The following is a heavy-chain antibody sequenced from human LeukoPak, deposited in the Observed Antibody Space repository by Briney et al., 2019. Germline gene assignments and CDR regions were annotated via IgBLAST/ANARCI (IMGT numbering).Heavy chain of an antibody. CDR2: IYYSGST. D-gene: IGHD2-2*01. J-gene: IGHJ4*02. CDR3: ARSPRRYQLLSFDY. CDR1: GGSISSYY. V-gene: IGHV4-59*01. Sequence: SETLSLTCAVSGGSISSYYWSWIRQPPGEGLEWIGYIYYSGSTNYNPSLKSRVTISVDTSKNQFSLKLSSVTAADTAVYYCARSPRRYQLLSFDYWGQGTLVTVSS.